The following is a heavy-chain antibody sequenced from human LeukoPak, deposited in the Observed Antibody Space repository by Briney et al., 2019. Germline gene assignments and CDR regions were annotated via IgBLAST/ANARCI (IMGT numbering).Heavy chain of an antibody. D-gene: IGHD3-16*02. Sequence: GGSLRLSCAASGFTFSSYGVHWVRQSPGRGLEWVSFLSFDGSNEFYADSLKGRFTISRDNSKDTLYLQMDSLRAEDTALYYCAREEHDYVWGSYRYYYYYGIDVWGQGTTVTVSS. V-gene: IGHV3-30*03. CDR2: LSFDGSNE. CDR3: AREEHDYVWGSYRYYYYYGIDV. J-gene: IGHJ6*02. CDR1: GFTFSSYG.